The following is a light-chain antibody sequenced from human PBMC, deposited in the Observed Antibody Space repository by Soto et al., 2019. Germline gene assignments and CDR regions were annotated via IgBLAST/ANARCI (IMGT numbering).Light chain of an antibody. CDR2: AAS. V-gene: IGKV1-12*01. CDR3: QQANSFLLT. J-gene: IGKJ4*01. Sequence: DIQMTQSPSSVSASVGERLTITCRASKGSSSWLAWYQQKPGKAPRLLIYAASSLQSGVPSRFSGSGSGTDFTLTISNLQPEDFATYYCQQANSFLLTFGGGTKVEVK. CDR1: KGSSSW.